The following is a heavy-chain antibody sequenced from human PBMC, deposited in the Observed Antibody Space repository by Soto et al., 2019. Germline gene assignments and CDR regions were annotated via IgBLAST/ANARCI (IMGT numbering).Heavy chain of an antibody. J-gene: IGHJ3*02. V-gene: IGHV5-51*01. CDR2: IYPGDSDT. D-gene: IGHD3-3*01. CDR1: GYSFTSYW. CDR3: ASQTYYDFWSGYPDAFDI. Sequence: GESLKISCKGSGYSFTSYWIGWVRQMPGKGLEWMGIIYPGDSDTRYSPSFQGQVTISADKSISTAYLQWSSLKASDTAMYYCASQTYYDFWSGYPDAFDIWGQGTMVTVSS.